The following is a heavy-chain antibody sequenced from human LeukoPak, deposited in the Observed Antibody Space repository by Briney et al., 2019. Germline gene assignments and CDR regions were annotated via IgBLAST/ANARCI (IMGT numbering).Heavy chain of an antibody. Sequence: SETLSLTCTVSGGSISSSSYYWGWIRQPPGKGLEWIGSIYYSGSTYYNPSLKSRVTISVDTSKNQFSLKLSSVTAADTAVYYCARGIIVQLWLRAHSNYYYYMDVWGKGTTVTISS. D-gene: IGHD5-18*01. CDR3: ARGIIVQLWLRAHSNYYYYMDV. J-gene: IGHJ6*03. V-gene: IGHV4-39*07. CDR2: IYYSGST. CDR1: GGSISSSSYY.